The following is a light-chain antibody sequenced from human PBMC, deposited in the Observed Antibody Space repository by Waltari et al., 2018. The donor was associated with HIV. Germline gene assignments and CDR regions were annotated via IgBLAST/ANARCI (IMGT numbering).Light chain of an antibody. CDR1: SSDVGGYNY. J-gene: IGLJ2*01. CDR3: TSYTSSSTLVV. V-gene: IGLV2-14*01. CDR2: EVT. Sequence: QSALTQPASVSGSLGQSITISCTGTSSDVGGYNYVSWYQHHPGKAPKLMIYEVTNRPSGVSNRFSGSKSGNTASLTISGLQAEDESDYYFTSYTSSSTLVVFGGGTNLTVL.